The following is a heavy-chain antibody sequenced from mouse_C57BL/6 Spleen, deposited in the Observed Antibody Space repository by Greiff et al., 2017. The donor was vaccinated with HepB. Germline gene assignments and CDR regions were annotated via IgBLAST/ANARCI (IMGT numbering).Heavy chain of an antibody. CDR1: GFSFNTYA. Sequence: EVMLVESGGGLVQPKGSLKLSCAASGFSFNTYAMNWVRQAPGKGLEWVARIRSKSNNYATYYADSVKDRFTISRDDSESMLYLQMNNLKTEDTAMYYCVRHPYDYDEGPYAMDYWGQGTSVTVSS. V-gene: IGHV10-1*01. D-gene: IGHD2-4*01. CDR2: IRSKSNNYAT. CDR3: VRHPYDYDEGPYAMDY. J-gene: IGHJ4*01.